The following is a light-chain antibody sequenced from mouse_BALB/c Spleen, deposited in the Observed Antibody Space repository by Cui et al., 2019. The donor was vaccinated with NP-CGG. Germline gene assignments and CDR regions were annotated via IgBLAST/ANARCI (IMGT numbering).Light chain of an antibody. CDR1: TGAVTTSNY. J-gene: IGLJ1*01. CDR3: ALWYSNHWV. CDR2: GTN. V-gene: IGLV1*01. Sequence: QAVVTQEAAPTTSPGETVTLTCPSSTGAVTTSNYANWDQEKPVHLFTGLIGGTNNRAPGVPARFSGSLIGDKAALTITGAQTEDEAIYFCALWYSNHWVFGGGTKLTVL.